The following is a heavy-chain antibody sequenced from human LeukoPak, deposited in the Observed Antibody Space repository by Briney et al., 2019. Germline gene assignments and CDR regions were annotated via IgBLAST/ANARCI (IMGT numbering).Heavy chain of an antibody. CDR2: IRYDRSNK. D-gene: IGHD3-9*01. Sequence: GGSLRLSCAASGFTFSSYGMHWVRQAPGKGLEWVAFIRYDRSNKYYADSVKGRFTISRDNSKNTLYLQMNSLRAVDTAVYYCAKDPHPYYDILTGWYYFDYWGQGTLVTVSS. J-gene: IGHJ4*02. V-gene: IGHV3-30*02. CDR1: GFTFSSYG. CDR3: AKDPHPYYDILTGWYYFDY.